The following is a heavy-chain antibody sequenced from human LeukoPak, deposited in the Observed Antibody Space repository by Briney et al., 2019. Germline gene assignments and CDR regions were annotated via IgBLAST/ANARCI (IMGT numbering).Heavy chain of an antibody. CDR2: ISAGGRT. J-gene: IGHJ6*04. CDR3: AREASTSCYLDV. D-gene: IGHD2-2*01. Sequence: PSETLSLTCAISGASIASGSYHWDWIRQPAGSRPEYIGRISAGGRTNYNPSLKSRLTISMDTSKNHVSLRLSSVTAADTAVYYCAREASTSCYLDVWGKGTTVTVSS. CDR1: GASIASGSYH. V-gene: IGHV4-61*02.